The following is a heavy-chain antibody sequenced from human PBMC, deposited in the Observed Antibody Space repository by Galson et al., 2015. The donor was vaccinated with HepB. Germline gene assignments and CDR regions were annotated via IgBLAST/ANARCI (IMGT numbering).Heavy chain of an antibody. CDR2: ISGTGDSI. CDR1: GFSFRDYD. Sequence: SLRLSCAASGFSFRDYDLDWVRQAPGKGLEWVAYISGTGDSIEYADSVKGRFTISRDNSKNSLYLQMTSLRVEGTAMYYCARDVGSRDCGGDCPDFDPWGQGTLVTVSS. D-gene: IGHD2-21*01. J-gene: IGHJ5*02. V-gene: IGHV3-11*01. CDR3: ARDVGSRDCGGDCPDFDP.